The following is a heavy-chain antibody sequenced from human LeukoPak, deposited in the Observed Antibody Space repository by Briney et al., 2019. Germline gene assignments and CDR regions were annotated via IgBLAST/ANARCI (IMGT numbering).Heavy chain of an antibody. V-gene: IGHV4-59*08. CDR2: IYYSGST. J-gene: IGHJ4*02. CDR1: GGSMRGYY. D-gene: IGHD3-10*01. Sequence: SETLSLTCTVSGGSMRGYYWSWIRQPPGKGLEWIGYIYYSGSTTYNPSLKSRVTISVDTSKNQFSLKLSSVTAADTAVYYCARRGSSVYWGQGTLVTVSS. CDR3: ARRGSSVY.